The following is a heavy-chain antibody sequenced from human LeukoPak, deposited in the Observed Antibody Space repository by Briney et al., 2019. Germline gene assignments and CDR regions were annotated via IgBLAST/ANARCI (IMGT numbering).Heavy chain of an antibody. CDR2: INHSGST. V-gene: IGHV4-34*01. Sequence: SETLSLTCAVYGGSFSGYYWSWIRQPPGKGLEWIGEINHSGSTNYNPSLKSRVTISVDTSKNQFSLKLSSVTAADTAVYYCARGRGVTPGYCSGGSCYNWFDPLGPGNPGHRLL. CDR3: ARGRGVTPGYCSGGSCYNWFDP. D-gene: IGHD2-15*01. CDR1: GGSFSGYY. J-gene: IGHJ5*02.